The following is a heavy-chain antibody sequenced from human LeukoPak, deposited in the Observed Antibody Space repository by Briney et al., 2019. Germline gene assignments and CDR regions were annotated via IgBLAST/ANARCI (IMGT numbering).Heavy chain of an antibody. CDR1: GFTFSTYW. D-gene: IGHD6-19*01. Sequence: GGSLRLSCAASGFTFSTYWMSWVRQAPGKGLEWVANIKKDGSEKKYVDSVKGRFTISRDNAKNSLYLQMNSLRAEDTAVYYCAREGGSGWYSGWFDSWGQGTLVTVSS. CDR2: IKKDGSEK. J-gene: IGHJ5*01. V-gene: IGHV3-7*01. CDR3: AREGGSGWYSGWFDS.